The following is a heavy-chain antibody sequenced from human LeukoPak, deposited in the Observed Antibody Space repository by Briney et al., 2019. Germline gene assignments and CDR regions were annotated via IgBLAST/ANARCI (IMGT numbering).Heavy chain of an antibody. CDR1: GYTFTSHY. CDR3: AREGPYCSGTSCYGAFDY. J-gene: IGHJ4*02. CDR2: INPNGGNT. V-gene: IGHV1-46*01. Sequence: GASVKVSCKAPGYTFTSHYMHWVRQAPGQGLEWMGIINPNGGNTGYAQKFQGRVTMTRDTSTSTVYMELSSLRSEDTAVCYCAREGPYCSGTSCYGAFDYWGQGTLVTVSS. D-gene: IGHD2-2*01.